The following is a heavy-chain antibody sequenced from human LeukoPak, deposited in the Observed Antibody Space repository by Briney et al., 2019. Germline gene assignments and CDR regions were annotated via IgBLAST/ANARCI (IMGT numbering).Heavy chain of an antibody. CDR3: AKKKGTYLGTPHPNYYYYGMDV. D-gene: IGHD1-1*01. V-gene: IGHV3-30*18. CDR2: ISYDGSNK. J-gene: IGHJ6*02. Sequence: GGSLRLSCAASGFTFSSYSMNWVRQAPGKGLEWVAVISYDGSNKYYADSVKGRFTISRDNSKNTLYLQMNSLRAEDTAVYYCAKKKGTYLGTPHPNYYYYGMDVWGQGTTVTVSS. CDR1: GFTFSSYS.